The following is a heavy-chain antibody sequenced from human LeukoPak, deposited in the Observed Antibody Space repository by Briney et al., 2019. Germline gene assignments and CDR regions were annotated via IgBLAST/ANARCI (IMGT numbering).Heavy chain of an antibody. CDR3: ARAHFDLVGYY. CDR2: INPSGGST. J-gene: IGHJ4*02. CDR1: GYTFTDNC. Sequence: GASVKVSCKASGYTFTDNCLHWLRQAPGQGLEWMGIINPSGGSTSYAQKFQGRVTMTRDTSTSTVYMELSSLRSEDTAVYYCARAHFDLVGYYWGQGTLVTVSS. D-gene: IGHD3-9*01. V-gene: IGHV1-46*01.